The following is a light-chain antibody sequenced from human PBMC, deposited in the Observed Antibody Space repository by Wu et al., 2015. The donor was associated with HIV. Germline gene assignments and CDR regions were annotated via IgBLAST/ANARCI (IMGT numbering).Light chain of an antibody. CDR2: KAS. J-gene: IGKJ1*01. Sequence: DIQMTQSPSTLSASVGDRVTITCRASQSISSWLAWFQQKPGKAPKLLIYKASTLESGVPPRFSGSGSGTEFTLAISNLQPDDFATYYCQQYTAWTFGQGTKVEIK. CDR3: QQYTAWT. CDR1: QSISSW. V-gene: IGKV1-5*03.